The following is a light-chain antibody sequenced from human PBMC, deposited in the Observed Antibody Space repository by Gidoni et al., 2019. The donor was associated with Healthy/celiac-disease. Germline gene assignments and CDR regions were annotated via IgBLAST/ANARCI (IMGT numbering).Light chain of an antibody. CDR2: GAS. V-gene: IGKV3-20*01. Sequence: EIVLTQAPGTLSLSPGERATLSCRASQSVSSSYLAVYQQKPGQAPRLLIYGASSRATGIPDRFSVSGSGTDFTLTISRLEPEDFAVYYCQQYGSSPQTFGQGTKVEIK. CDR1: QSVSSSY. CDR3: QQYGSSPQT. J-gene: IGKJ1*01.